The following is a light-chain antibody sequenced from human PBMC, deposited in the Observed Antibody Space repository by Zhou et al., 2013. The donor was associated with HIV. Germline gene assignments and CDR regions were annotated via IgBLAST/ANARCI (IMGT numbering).Light chain of an antibody. V-gene: IGKV1-27*01. J-gene: IGKJ1*01. CDR3: QKYDTAPWT. CDR1: QDINNY. CDR2: AAS. Sequence: DIQMTQSPSSLSASVGDRVTITCRASQDINNYLAWYQQKPGKVPKLLIYAASTLQSGVPSRFSGSGSGTDFTLTISSLQPEDVATYYCQKYDTAPWTFGQGTEGG.